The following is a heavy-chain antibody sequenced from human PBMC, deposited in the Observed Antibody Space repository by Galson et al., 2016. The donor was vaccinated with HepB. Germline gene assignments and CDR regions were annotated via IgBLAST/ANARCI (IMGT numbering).Heavy chain of an antibody. Sequence: ETLSLTCNVSGGSISSSSYYWGWIRQPPGKGLEWIANIYYTGNAYYNPSLKSRVTISVDTSKNQFSLRLTSVTAADTAVYHCARHIYSYGYVLDYWGQGILVTVSS. CDR1: GGSISSSSYY. CDR2: IYYTGNA. CDR3: ARHIYSYGYVLDY. D-gene: IGHD5-18*01. J-gene: IGHJ4*02. V-gene: IGHV4-39*01.